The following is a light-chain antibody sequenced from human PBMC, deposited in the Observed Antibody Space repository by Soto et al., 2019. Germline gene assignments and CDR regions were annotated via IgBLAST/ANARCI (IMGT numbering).Light chain of an antibody. CDR3: QQLNSYPLT. CDR2: AAS. Sequence: DIQLTQSPSFLSASVGDRVTITCRASQGISSYLAWYQQKPGKAPKLLIYAASTLQSRVPSRFSGSGSGTEFTLTINSLQPEDFATYYCQQLNSYPLTFGGGTKVEIK. V-gene: IGKV1-9*01. J-gene: IGKJ4*01. CDR1: QGISSY.